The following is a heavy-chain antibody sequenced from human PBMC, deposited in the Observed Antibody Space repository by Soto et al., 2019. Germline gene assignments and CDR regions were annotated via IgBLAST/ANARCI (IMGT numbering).Heavy chain of an antibody. CDR3: ARDRVVVVPAAMAHYYYYGMDV. J-gene: IGHJ6*02. CDR2: IIPIFGTA. CDR1: GGTFSSYA. Sequence: ASVKVSCKASGGTFSSYAISWVRQAPGQGLEWMGGIIPIFGTANYAQKFQGRVTITADESTSTAYMELSSLRSEDTAVYYCARDRVVVVPAAMAHYYYYGMDVWGQGTTVTVSS. D-gene: IGHD2-2*01. V-gene: IGHV1-69*13.